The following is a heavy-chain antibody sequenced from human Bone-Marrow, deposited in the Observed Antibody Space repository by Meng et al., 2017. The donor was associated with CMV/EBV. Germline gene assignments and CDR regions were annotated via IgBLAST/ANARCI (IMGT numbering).Heavy chain of an antibody. V-gene: IGHV3-23*01. CDR1: RFTFSSHA. CDR3: ARVVVQLCDY. CDR2: ISDRT. Sequence: GESLKISCAASRFTFSSHAMSWVRQAPGKGLEWVSGISDRTYYADSVRGRFTISRDNSKNTLYLQMNSLRAEDTAVYYCARVVVQLCDYWGQGTLVTVSS. D-gene: IGHD5-18*01. J-gene: IGHJ4*02.